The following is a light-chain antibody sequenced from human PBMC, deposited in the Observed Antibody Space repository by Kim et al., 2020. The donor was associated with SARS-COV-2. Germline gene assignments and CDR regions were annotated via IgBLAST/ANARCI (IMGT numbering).Light chain of an antibody. J-gene: IGLJ2*01. CDR1: GLRSYY. V-gene: IGLV3-19*01. Sequence: VALGQTVRITCQGDGLRSYYATWYQQKPGQAPIVVIYGKNNRPSGIPDRFSGSSSGEPASSTITGTQAGDEADYYCNSRGSNDNVLFGGGTKLTVL. CDR3: NSRGSNDNVL. CDR2: GKN.